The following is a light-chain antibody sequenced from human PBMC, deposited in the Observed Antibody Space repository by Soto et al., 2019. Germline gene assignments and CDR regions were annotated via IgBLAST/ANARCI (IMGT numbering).Light chain of an antibody. Sequence: EIVMTQSPATLSMSPVERATLSSRASRSSSSNLGWYQQKPGQSPRLLMYGASTGATGIPARFSGRGSGTEFTLTISSLQSEDPAIYYCQQYKDWTWTCGQGTKVDIK. CDR1: RSSSSN. V-gene: IGKV3D-15*01. J-gene: IGKJ1*01. CDR3: QQYKDWTWT. CDR2: GAS.